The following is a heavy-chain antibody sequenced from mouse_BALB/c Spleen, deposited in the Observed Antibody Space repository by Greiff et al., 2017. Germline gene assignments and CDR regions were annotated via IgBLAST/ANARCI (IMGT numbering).Heavy chain of an antibody. CDR1: GFTFSSYT. D-gene: IGHD1-1*01. Sequence: EVKLQESGGGLVQPGGSLKLSCAASGFTFSSYTMSWVRQTPEKRLEWVAYISNGGGSTYYPDTVKGRFTISRDNAKNTLYLQMSSLKSEDTAMYYCARPRDHDGVGFDYWGQGTTLTVSS. CDR3: ARPRDHDGVGFDY. CDR2: ISNGGGST. J-gene: IGHJ2*01. V-gene: IGHV5-12-2*01.